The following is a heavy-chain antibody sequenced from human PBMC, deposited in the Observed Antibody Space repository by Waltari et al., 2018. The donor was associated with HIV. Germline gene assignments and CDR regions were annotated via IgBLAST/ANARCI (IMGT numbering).Heavy chain of an antibody. D-gene: IGHD6-13*01. CDR1: GFHLRSYA. Sequence: QVQLVESGGGVVQPGRSLRLSCAASGFHLRSYAIHWARRAPGKGLEWVAVISYDGSNKYYADSVKGRFTISRDNSKNTLYLQMNSLRAEDTAVYYCARGGYSSSWPIYYYYYGMDVWGQGTTVTVSS. CDR3: ARGGYSSSWPIYYYYYGMDV. J-gene: IGHJ6*02. V-gene: IGHV3-30*04. CDR2: ISYDGSNK.